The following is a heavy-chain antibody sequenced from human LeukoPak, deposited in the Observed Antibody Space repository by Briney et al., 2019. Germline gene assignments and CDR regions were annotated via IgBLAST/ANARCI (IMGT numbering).Heavy chain of an antibody. CDR1: GYRFSNYW. CDR3: ARLAGVLAVGGEDY. D-gene: IGHD3-10*01. V-gene: IGHV5-51*01. J-gene: IGHJ4*02. CDR2: IYPRDSDI. Sequence: GESLKISFEGSGYRFSNYWIAWVRQTPAKGLEWMGIIYPRDSDIKYSPSFQGHVTISADKSTSTTYLHWDTLEASDNAMYYCARLAGVLAVGGEDYWGQGTLVTVSS.